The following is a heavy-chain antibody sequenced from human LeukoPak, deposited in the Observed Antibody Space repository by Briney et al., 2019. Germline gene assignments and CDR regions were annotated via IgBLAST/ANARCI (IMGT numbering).Heavy chain of an antibody. D-gene: IGHD1-26*01. Sequence: GGSLRLSCAASGFTFSSYRMNWVRQAPGKGLEWVSSISSSSSYIYYADSLKGRFTISRDNAKNSLYLQVNSLRAEDTAVYYCARGGRDFDYWGQGTLVTVSS. CDR3: ARGGRDFDY. V-gene: IGHV3-21*01. CDR1: GFTFSSYR. CDR2: ISSSSSYI. J-gene: IGHJ4*02.